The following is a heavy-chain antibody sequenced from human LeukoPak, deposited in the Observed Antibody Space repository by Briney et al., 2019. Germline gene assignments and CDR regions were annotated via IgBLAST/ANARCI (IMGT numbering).Heavy chain of an antibody. J-gene: IGHJ2*01. CDR2: IYYSGNT. D-gene: IGHD6-19*01. V-gene: IGHV4-59*08. Sequence: SETLSLTCTVSGGSISPYYWSWIRQPPGKGLEWIGYIYYSGNTNYNPSLKSRVTISVDTSKNQFSLKLSSVTAADTAVYYCARFKAGWYFDLWGRGTLVTVSS. CDR1: GGSISPYY. CDR3: ARFKAGWYFDL.